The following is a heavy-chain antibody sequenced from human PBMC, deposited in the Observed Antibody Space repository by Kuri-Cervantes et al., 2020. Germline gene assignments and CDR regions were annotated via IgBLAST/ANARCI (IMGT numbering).Heavy chain of an antibody. Sequence: GESLKISCAASGFTFSSYAMHWVRQAPGKGLEWVAVIWYDGSNKYYADSVKGRFTISRDNSKNTLYLQMNSLRAEDTAVYYCARDCLERVGAFDIWGQGTMVTVSS. CDR1: GFTFSSYA. D-gene: IGHD1-1*01. CDR3: ARDCLERVGAFDI. V-gene: IGHV3-33*08. CDR2: IWYDGSNK. J-gene: IGHJ3*02.